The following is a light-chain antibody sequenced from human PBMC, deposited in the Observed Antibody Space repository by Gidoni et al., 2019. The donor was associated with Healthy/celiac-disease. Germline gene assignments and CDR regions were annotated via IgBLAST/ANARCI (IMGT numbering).Light chain of an antibody. CDR1: QSISSY. Sequence: DIQMTQSPSSLSASVGDRVTITCRASQSISSYLNWYQQKPGKAPKLLIYAASSLKSGVPSRMSGSGCGTNVTITISSRQPEDVATDYCQQSYSTLSRTFGQXTRVEIK. V-gene: IGKV1-39*01. CDR2: AAS. J-gene: IGKJ1*01. CDR3: QQSYSTLSRT.